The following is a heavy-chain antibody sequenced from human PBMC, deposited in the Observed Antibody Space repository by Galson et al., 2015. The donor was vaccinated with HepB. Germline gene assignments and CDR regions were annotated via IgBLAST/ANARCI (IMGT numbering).Heavy chain of an antibody. J-gene: IGHJ4*02. CDR2: IKQDGSEK. D-gene: IGHD5-18*01. CDR1: GFTFGSYW. Sequence: LRLSCAASGFTFGSYWMTWVRQAPGKGLEWVANIKQDGSEKYYVDSVKGRFTISRDNAKNSLYLQMNSLRAEDTAVYFCARDSGGYSYGYDYWGQGTLVTVSS. V-gene: IGHV3-7*01. CDR3: ARDSGGYSYGYDY.